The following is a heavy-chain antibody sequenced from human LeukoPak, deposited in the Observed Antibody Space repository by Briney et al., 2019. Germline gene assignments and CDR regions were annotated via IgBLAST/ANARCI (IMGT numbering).Heavy chain of an antibody. CDR2: ISYDGSNK. CDR3: ARPNYYDSSGFYYYFYGMDV. Sequence: GGSLRLSCAASGLTVSSNDMTWVRQAPGKGPEWVAVISYDGSNKYYADSVKGRFTISRDNSKNTLYLQMNSLRADDTAVYYCARPNYYDSSGFYYYFYGMDVWGQGTTVTVSS. CDR1: GLTVSSND. V-gene: IGHV3-30-3*01. D-gene: IGHD3-22*01. J-gene: IGHJ6*02.